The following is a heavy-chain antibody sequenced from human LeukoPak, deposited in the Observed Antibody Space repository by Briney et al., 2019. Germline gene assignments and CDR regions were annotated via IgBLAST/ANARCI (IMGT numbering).Heavy chain of an antibody. D-gene: IGHD6-6*01. Sequence: SETLSLTCAVSGVSISYSYWWSWVRQFPGKGLEWIGEIHGVTNYNPSLKSRLIISEDKSKNEFYLTLGSVTAADTAVYYCARTVTGYSSSSPYYYYYMDVWGKGTTVTVSS. CDR2: IHGVT. J-gene: IGHJ6*03. CDR1: GVSISYSYW. CDR3: ARTVTGYSSSSPYYYYYMDV. V-gene: IGHV4-4*02.